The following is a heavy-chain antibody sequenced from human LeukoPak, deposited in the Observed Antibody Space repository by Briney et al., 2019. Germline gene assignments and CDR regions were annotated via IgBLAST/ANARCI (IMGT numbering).Heavy chain of an antibody. D-gene: IGHD1-26*01. V-gene: IGHV4-31*02. Sequence: LRLSCAASGFTFSSYAMSWVRQAPGKGLEWIGYIYYSGSTYYNPSLKSRVTISVDTSKNQFSLKLSSVTAADTAVYYCASHWETFDYWGQGTLVTVSS. J-gene: IGHJ4*02. CDR3: ASHWETFDY. CDR2: IYYSGST. CDR1: GFTFSSYA.